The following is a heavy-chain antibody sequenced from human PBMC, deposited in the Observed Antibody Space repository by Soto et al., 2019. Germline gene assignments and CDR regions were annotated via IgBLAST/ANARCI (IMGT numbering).Heavy chain of an antibody. Sequence: QVQLVQSGAEEKKPGASVKVSCKASGYTFTSYAMHWVRQAPGQRLEWMGWINAGNGNTKYSQKFQGRVTITRDTSASTAYMELSSLRAEDTAVYYCARAPSWWYFDLWGRGTLVTVSS. CDR2: INAGNGNT. CDR3: ARAPSWWYFDL. V-gene: IGHV1-3*05. CDR1: GYTFTSYA. J-gene: IGHJ2*01.